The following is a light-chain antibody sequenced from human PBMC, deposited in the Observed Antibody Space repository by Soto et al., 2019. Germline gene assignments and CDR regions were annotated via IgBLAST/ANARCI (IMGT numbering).Light chain of an antibody. Sequence: IQMTQSPSSLSASVGDRVTITCRASQGISNYLAWYQQKPGKPPKLLIYDASTLQSGVPSRFSGTASGTDFTLTINSLQPEDFATYYCHQFNNWPVTFGPGTKVDIK. V-gene: IGKV1D-13*01. CDR3: HQFNNWPVT. CDR1: QGISNY. CDR2: DAS. J-gene: IGKJ3*01.